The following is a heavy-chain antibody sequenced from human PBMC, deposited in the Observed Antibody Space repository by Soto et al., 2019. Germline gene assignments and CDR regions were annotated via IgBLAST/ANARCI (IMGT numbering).Heavy chain of an antibody. CDR1: GGTFSSYA. CDR3: ARGYYYDSSGYYYHSFDY. Sequence: QVQLVQSGAEVKKPGSSVKVSCKASGGTFSSYAISWVRQAPGQGLEWMGGIIPIFGTANYAQKFQGRVKITADESTSTAYMELSSLRSEDTAVYYCARGYYYDSSGYYYHSFDYWGQGTLVTVSS. V-gene: IGHV1-69*12. D-gene: IGHD3-22*01. J-gene: IGHJ4*02. CDR2: IIPIFGTA.